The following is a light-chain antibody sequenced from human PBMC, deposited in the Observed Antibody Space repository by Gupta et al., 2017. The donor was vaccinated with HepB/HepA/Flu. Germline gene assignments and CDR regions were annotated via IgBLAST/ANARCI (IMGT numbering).Light chain of an antibody. CDR1: QSISSF. J-gene: IGKJ4*01. CDR3: QQRYNWPLT. CDR2: GAS. V-gene: IGKV3-11*01. Sequence: EIVLTQSPGTLSLSSGERATLSCRASQSISSFLAWYQQTPGQAPRLLIYGASNRATGIPARFSGSGSGTDFTLTISNLEPEDFAVYYCQQRYNWPLTFGGGTKVEIK.